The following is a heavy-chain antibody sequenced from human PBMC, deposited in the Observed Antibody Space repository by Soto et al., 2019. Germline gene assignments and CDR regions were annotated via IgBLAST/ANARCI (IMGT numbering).Heavy chain of an antibody. J-gene: IGHJ4*02. CDR2: ITPSGGST. Sequence: ASVKVSCKASGYTFTSYYMHWVRQAPGQGLEWMGIITPSGGSTSYAQKFQGRVTMTRDTSTSTVYMELSSLRSEDTAVYYCATESNGHSSGYYPSFDYWGQGTLVTVSS. CDR1: GYTFTSYY. CDR3: ATESNGHSSGYYPSFDY. D-gene: IGHD3-22*01. V-gene: IGHV1-46*01.